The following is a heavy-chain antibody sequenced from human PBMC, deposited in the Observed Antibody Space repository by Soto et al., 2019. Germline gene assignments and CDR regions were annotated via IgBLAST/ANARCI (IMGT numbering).Heavy chain of an antibody. Sequence: PPETLSLTCDVSGDSFSGYFCNWLRQPPGKGLEWIGEISQVGRARDNPSLETRITISVDTSKTQFSLNLTSVTDADTAVDYCARGYGYFRQWGKGDLVTVS. D-gene: IGHD4-17*01. CDR3: ARGYGYFRQ. CDR1: GDSFSGYF. J-gene: IGHJ1*01. CDR2: ISQVGRA. V-gene: IGHV4-34*01.